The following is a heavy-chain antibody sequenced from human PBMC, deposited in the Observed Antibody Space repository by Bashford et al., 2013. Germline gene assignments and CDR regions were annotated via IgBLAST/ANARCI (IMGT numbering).Heavy chain of an antibody. V-gene: IGHV1-18*01. J-gene: IGHJ4*02. D-gene: IGHD3-9*01. Sequence: ASVKVSCKASGYTFTSYGISWVRQAPGQGLEWMGWISAYNGNTNYAQKLQGRVTMTTDTSTSTAYMELRSLRSDDTAVYYCAGSEGGDDYDILTGFDYWGQGTLVTVSS. CDR3: AGSEGGDDYDILTGFDY. CDR1: GYTFTSYG. CDR2: ISAYNGNT.